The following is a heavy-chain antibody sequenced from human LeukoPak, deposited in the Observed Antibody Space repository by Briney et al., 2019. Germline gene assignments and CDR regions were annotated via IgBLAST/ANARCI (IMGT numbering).Heavy chain of an antibody. CDR2: ISSDSNHI. CDR1: GFPFNTYS. J-gene: IGHJ1*01. Sequence: KPGGSQILSCAASGFPFNTYSMNWVRQAPGKGLEWVSSISSDSNHIYYADSVRGRFIVSRDNTAKSLFLQMNSLRAEDTAVYYCATHITYCSGGSCLEYFRHWGQGTLVTVSS. D-gene: IGHD2-15*01. CDR3: ATHITYCSGGSCLEYFRH. V-gene: IGHV3-21*01.